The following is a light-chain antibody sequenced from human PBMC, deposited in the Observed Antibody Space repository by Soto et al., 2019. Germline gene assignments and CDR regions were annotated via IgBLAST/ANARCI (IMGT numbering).Light chain of an antibody. CDR3: QQYYSYPFLT. V-gene: IGKV3D-15*01. CDR1: QSVSSF. J-gene: IGKJ4*01. Sequence: ESVLTQSPGTLSLSPGERATLSCRASQSVSSFLAWYQQKPGQAPRLLIYDASSRATGIPDRFSGSGSGTEFTLTISCLQSEDFATYYCQQYYSYPFLTFGGGTKVDI. CDR2: DAS.